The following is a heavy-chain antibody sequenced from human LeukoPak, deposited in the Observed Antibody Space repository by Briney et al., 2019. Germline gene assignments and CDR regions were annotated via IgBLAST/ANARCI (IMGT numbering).Heavy chain of an antibody. CDR1: GFTVSNNY. D-gene: IGHD2-2*01. V-gene: IGHV3-66*02. CDR3: ARELRGYCSTTSCPLVH. J-gene: IGHJ4*02. Sequence: GGSLRLSCAASGFTVSNNYMIWVRQAPGKGLEWVSVIYNDGSTLYADSVKGRFTISRDNSKNTLYLQMNSLRAEDTAVYYCARELRGYCSTTSCPLVHWGQGTLVTVSS. CDR2: IYNDGST.